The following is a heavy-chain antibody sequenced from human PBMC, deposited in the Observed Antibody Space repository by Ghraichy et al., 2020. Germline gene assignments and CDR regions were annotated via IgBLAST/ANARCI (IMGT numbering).Heavy chain of an antibody. CDR3: ATDYYDSSGYSQGVDV. V-gene: IGHV4-30-4*07. D-gene: IGHD3-22*01. CDR1: GGSISSGGYS. J-gene: IGHJ6*04. CDR2: IYYSGST. Sequence: SETLSLTCAVSGGSISSGGYSWSWIRQPPGKGLEWIGYIYYSGSTYYNPFLKSRVTISVDTSKNQFSLKLSSVTAADTAVYYCATDYYDSSGYSQGVDVWGKGTTVTVSS.